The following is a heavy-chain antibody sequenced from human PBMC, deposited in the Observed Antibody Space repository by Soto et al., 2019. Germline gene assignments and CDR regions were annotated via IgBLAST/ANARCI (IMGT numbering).Heavy chain of an antibody. Sequence: SETLSLTCTVSGASLDSTNYYWIWIRQPPGKGLEWIGYIYYGGITYYNPSLKSRLTMSRDTSKNQFSLRLTSVTAADTAVYYCARGQEDHFDYWGQGTLVTVSS. J-gene: IGHJ4*02. CDR1: GASLDSTNYY. CDR3: ARGQEDHFDY. CDR2: IYYGGIT. V-gene: IGHV4-30-4*01.